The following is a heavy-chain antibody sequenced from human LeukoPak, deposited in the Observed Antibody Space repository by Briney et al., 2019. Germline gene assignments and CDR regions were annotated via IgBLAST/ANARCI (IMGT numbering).Heavy chain of an antibody. D-gene: IGHD1-7*01. V-gene: IGHV4-34*01. CDR1: GFNFDNFA. Sequence: SLTLSCVVSGFNFDNFAMHWVRQPLGKGLEWIGEINHSGSTNYNPSLKSRVTISVDTSKNQFSLKLSSVTAADTAVYYCTRRRNYLSHFDYWGQGTLVTVSS. CDR2: INHSGST. J-gene: IGHJ4*02. CDR3: TRRRNYLSHFDY.